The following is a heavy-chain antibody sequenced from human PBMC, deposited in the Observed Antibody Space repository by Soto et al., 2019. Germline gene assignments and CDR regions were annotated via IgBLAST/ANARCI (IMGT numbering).Heavy chain of an antibody. D-gene: IGHD2-8*02. CDR1: GYTFFNYG. Sequence: ASVKVSCKASGYTFFNYGITWVRQAPGQGLEWMGWISPKNGDTNYAQKLQGRVTVTTDTSTTTAYMELRSLRSDDTAVYYCARASDGEYCTGSGCYFDTWGRGSLVTVSS. V-gene: IGHV1-18*01. CDR2: ISPKNGDT. J-gene: IGHJ4*02. CDR3: ARASDGEYCTGSGCYFDT.